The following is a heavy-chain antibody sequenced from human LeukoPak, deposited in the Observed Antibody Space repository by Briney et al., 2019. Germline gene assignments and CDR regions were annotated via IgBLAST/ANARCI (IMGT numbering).Heavy chain of an antibody. CDR2: IYSGGST. CDR1: GFTVSSNY. V-gene: IGHV3-53*04. J-gene: IGHJ4*02. D-gene: IGHD6-13*01. Sequence: GGSLRLSCAASGFTVSSNYMSWVRQAPGKGLEWVSVIYSGGSTYYADSVKGRFTISRHNSKNTLYLQMNSLRAEDTAVYFCARGYSSSLTEPIDYWGQGTLVTVSS. CDR3: ARGYSSSLTEPIDY.